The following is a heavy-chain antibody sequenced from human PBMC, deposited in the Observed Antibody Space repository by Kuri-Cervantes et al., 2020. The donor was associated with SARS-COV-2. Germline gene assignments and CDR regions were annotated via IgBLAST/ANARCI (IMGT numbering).Heavy chain of an antibody. J-gene: IGHJ4*02. V-gene: IGHV4-61*02. CDR1: GGSISSSSYY. D-gene: IGHD3-16*02. Sequence: SETLSLTCTVSGGSISSSSYYWGWIRQPAGKGLEWIGRIYTSGSTNYNPSLKSRVTISVDTSKNQFSLKLSSVTAADTAVYYCASSRASMITFGGVIDNFDYWGQGTLVTVSS. CDR3: ASSRASMITFGGVIDNFDY. CDR2: IYTSGST.